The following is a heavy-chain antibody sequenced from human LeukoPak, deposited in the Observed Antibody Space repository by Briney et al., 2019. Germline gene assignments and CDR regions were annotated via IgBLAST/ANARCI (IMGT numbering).Heavy chain of an antibody. CDR1: GFTFSSYE. CDR2: ISSSGSTI. CDR3: AELGITMIEGV. D-gene: IGHD3-22*01. Sequence: GGSLRLSCAASGFTFSSYEMNCVRQAPGKGLEWVSYISSSGSTIYYADSVKGRFTISRDNAKNSLYLQMNSLRAEDTAVYYCAELGITMIEGVWGKGTTVTISS. J-gene: IGHJ6*04. V-gene: IGHV3-48*03.